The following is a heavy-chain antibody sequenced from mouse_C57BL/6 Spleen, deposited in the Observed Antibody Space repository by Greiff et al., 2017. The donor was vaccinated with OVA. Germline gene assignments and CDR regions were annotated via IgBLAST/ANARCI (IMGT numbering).Heavy chain of an antibody. CDR3: ARRSDDGYYGWYFDV. D-gene: IGHD2-3*01. V-gene: IGHV3-8*01. CDR2: ISYSGST. Sequence: EVQLQQSGPGLAKPSQTLSLTCSVTGYSITSDYWNWIRKFPGNKLEYMGYISYSGSTYYNPSLKSRISITRDTSKNQYYLQLNSVTTEDTATYYCARRSDDGYYGWYFDVWGTGTTVTVSS. J-gene: IGHJ1*03. CDR1: GYSITSDY.